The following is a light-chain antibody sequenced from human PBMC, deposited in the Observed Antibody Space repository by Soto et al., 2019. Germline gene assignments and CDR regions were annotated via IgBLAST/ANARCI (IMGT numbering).Light chain of an antibody. V-gene: IGKV3-20*01. Sequence: EIVLTQSPGTLSLSPGERATLSCRASQSVAKNYLAWYQQKPGQAPRLLIHGASSRATGIPARFSGSGSGIYLTLTISRLEPEDVVLFYCQQYATAPLTFGGGTKVEIK. J-gene: IGKJ4*01. CDR1: QSVAKNY. CDR2: GAS. CDR3: QQYATAPLT.